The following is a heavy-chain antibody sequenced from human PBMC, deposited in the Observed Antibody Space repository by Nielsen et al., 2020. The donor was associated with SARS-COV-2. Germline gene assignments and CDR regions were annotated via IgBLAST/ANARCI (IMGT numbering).Heavy chain of an antibody. Sequence: SETLSLTCIVSGGSLSSGSHYWSWIRQPPGKGLDWIGYIFYRGNTNYNPSLKSRVTISVDTSKNQFSLKVNSVTAADTAVYYCVRIDMTTISVDYWGRGTLVTVSS. V-gene: IGHV4-61*01. CDR1: GGSLSSGSHY. D-gene: IGHD5-24*01. CDR2: IFYRGNT. CDR3: VRIDMTTISVDY. J-gene: IGHJ4*02.